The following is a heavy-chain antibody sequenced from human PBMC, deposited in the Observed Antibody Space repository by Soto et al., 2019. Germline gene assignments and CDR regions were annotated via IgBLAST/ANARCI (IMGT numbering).Heavy chain of an antibody. D-gene: IGHD2-8*01. CDR1: GFTFSSYA. J-gene: IGHJ6*02. Sequence: PGGSLRLSCAASGFTFSSYAMSWVRQAPGKGLEWVSAISGSGGTTDYAAPVKGRFTISRDDSKNTLYLQMNSLKTEDTAVYYCTTEKWLRGEMVLYYYYGMDVWGQGTTVTVSS. CDR2: ISGSGGTT. CDR3: TTEKWLRGEMVLYYYYGMDV. V-gene: IGHV3-23*01.